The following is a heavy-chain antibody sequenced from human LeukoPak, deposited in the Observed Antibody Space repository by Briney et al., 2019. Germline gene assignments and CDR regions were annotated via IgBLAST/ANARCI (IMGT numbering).Heavy chain of an antibody. J-gene: IGHJ4*01. CDR1: GGSMSSSY. CDR3: ARGGWSVDY. CDR2: IYYTGST. V-gene: IGHV4-59*01. Sequence: SETLSLTCTVSGGSMSSSYWTWIRQPPGKGLECIGFIYYTGSTTYNPSLGSRVTISIDTPKNQFSLRLSSLTAADTAVYYCARGGWSVDYWGQGSLVTVSS. D-gene: IGHD6-19*01.